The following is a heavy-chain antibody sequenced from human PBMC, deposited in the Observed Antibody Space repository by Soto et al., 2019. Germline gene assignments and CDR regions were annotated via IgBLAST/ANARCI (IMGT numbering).Heavy chain of an antibody. V-gene: IGHV3-9*01. Sequence: GGSLRLSCAASGFTFDDYAMHWVRQAPGKGLEWVSGISWDSGSIGYADSVKGRFTISRDNAKNSLYLQMNSLRAEDTALYYCAQDITLPAKYDYVWRSYRRTYYYYGMDVWGHGTTVTVSS. CDR2: ISWDSGSI. CDR3: AQDITLPAKYDYVWRSYRRTYYYYGMDV. CDR1: GFTFDDYA. J-gene: IGHJ6*02. D-gene: IGHD3-16*02.